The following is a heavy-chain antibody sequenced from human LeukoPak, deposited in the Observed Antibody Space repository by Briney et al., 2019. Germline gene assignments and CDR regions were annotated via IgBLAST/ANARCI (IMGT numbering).Heavy chain of an antibody. D-gene: IGHD5-18*01. Sequence: GGSLRLSCAASGFPFSSYEMHWVRQAPGKGLEWVSYISSSGSTIYYADSVKGRFTISRDNAKNSLYLQMNSLRAEDTAGYYCARDKGGYSYGYYFDYWGQGTLVTVSS. J-gene: IGHJ4*02. CDR1: GFPFSSYE. CDR2: ISSSGSTI. V-gene: IGHV3-48*03. CDR3: ARDKGGYSYGYYFDY.